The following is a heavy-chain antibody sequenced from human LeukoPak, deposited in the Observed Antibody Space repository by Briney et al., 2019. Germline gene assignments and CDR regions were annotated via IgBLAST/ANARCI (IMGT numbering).Heavy chain of an antibody. Sequence: PSETLSLTCSVSGASFSTNYWSWIRQPPGRGLEWIGYVFDSGSTNYNPSLKGRVTISVDTSTKQFSLRLSSVTAADTAVYYCARLYQQSKWKYYYYYMDVWGKGTAVTVSS. J-gene: IGHJ6*03. CDR1: GASFSTNY. CDR3: ARLYQQSKWKYYYYYMDV. V-gene: IGHV4-59*01. D-gene: IGHD1-1*01. CDR2: VFDSGST.